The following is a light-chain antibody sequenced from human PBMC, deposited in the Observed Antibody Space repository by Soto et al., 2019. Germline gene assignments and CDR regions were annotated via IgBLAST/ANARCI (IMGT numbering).Light chain of an antibody. CDR2: DVS. CDR1: SSDVGGYNY. Sequence: QSALTQPASVCGSPGQSITISCTGTSSDVGGYNYVSWYQQHPGKAPKLMIYDVSNRPSGVSNRFSGSKSGNTASLTISGLQAEDEADYYCSSYTSSSTSYVFGTGTKVTVL. V-gene: IGLV2-14*01. CDR3: SSYTSSSTSYV. J-gene: IGLJ1*01.